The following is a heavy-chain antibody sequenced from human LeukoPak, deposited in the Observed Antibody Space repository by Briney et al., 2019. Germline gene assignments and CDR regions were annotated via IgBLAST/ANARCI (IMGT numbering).Heavy chain of an antibody. J-gene: IGHJ5*02. Sequence: PVRSLRLSSAASGFTFSSYGMHWVRQAPGKGLEWVAFIRYDGSNKYYADSLKGRFTISRDNSKNTLYLQMNSLRAEDTAVYYCARPLFLEWLSRWDTWFDPWGQGTLVTVSS. D-gene: IGHD3-3*01. CDR1: GFTFSSYG. CDR2: IRYDGSNK. V-gene: IGHV3-33*08. CDR3: ARPLFLEWLSRWDTWFDP.